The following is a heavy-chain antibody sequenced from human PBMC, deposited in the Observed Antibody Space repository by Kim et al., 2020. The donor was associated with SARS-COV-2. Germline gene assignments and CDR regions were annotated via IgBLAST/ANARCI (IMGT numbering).Heavy chain of an antibody. V-gene: IGHV3-33*01. Sequence: ADSVKGRFTNARDNSKNTLYLQMNSRRAEDTAVYYWAGEGALGVTTGFDYWGQGTLVTVSS. D-gene: IGHD4-17*01. J-gene: IGHJ4*02. CDR3: AGEGALGVTTGFDY.